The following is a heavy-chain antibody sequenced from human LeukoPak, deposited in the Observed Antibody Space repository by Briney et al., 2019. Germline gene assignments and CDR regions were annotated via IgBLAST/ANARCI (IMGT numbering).Heavy chain of an antibody. J-gene: IGHJ3*02. CDR3: ARWERDLDAFDI. CDR1: GFTFSSYA. CDR2: IYSGGST. V-gene: IGHV3-66*01. D-gene: IGHD1-26*01. Sequence: GGSLRLSCAASGFTFSSYAMSWVRQAPGKGLEWVSVIYSGGSTYYTDSVKGRFTISRDNSKNTLYLQMNSLRAEDTAVYYSARWERDLDAFDIWGQGTMVTVSS.